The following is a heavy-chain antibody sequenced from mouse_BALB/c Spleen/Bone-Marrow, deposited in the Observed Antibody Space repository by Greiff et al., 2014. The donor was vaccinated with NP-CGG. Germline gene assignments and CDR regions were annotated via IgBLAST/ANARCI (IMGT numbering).Heavy chain of an antibody. Sequence: QVQLQQSGAELVKPGAPVKLSCKASGYTFTSYWVNWVKQRPGRGLEWIGRIDPSDSETHYNQKFKDKATLTVDKSSSTAYIQLSSLTSEDSAVYYCARALGDGYYYAMDYWGQGTSVTVPS. CDR2: IDPSDSET. CDR1: GYTFTSYW. CDR3: ARALGDGYYYAMDY. J-gene: IGHJ4*01. D-gene: IGHD2-3*01. V-gene: IGHV1-69*02.